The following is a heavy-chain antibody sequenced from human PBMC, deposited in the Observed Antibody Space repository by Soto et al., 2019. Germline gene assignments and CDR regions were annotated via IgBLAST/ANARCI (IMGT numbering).Heavy chain of an antibody. CDR1: GGSFSGYY. V-gene: IGHV4-34*01. J-gene: IGHJ4*02. D-gene: IGHD2-21*02. CDR2: INHSGST. CDR3: AGPGDCGGDCYYFNY. Sequence: SETLSLTCAVYGGSFSGYYWSWIRQPPGKGLEWIGEINHSGSTNYNPSLKSRVTISVDTSKNQFSLELISVTAADAAVYYCAGPGDCGGDCYYFNYWGQGTLVTSPQ.